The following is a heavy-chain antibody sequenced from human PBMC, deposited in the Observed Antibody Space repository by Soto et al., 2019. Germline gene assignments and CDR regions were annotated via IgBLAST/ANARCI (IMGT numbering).Heavy chain of an antibody. J-gene: IGHJ5*01. D-gene: IGHD3-16*01. CDR2: ISTTSFTI. CDR1: GFRFSTYD. Sequence: GGSLRLSCAASGFRFSTYDMDWLRQAPGKGPEWIAHISTTSFTIYYADSVKGRFTISRDNARNSLYLEMNSLRDEDTAVYYCARDRCYDGTCYYASDSWGQGTLVTVSS. V-gene: IGHV3-48*02. CDR3: ARDRCYDGTCYYASDS.